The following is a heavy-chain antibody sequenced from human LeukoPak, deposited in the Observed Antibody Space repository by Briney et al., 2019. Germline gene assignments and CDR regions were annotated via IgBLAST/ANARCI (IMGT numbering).Heavy chain of an antibody. D-gene: IGHD4-17*01. CDR1: GFSFISYG. V-gene: IGHV3-30*18. CDR2: ISDDGRRK. J-gene: IGHJ4*02. Sequence: PGGSLRLSCAASGFSFISYGMRWVRQAPGKGLEWVGVISDDGRRKDYADSVKGRFTISRDNSKDTLYLQMNSLRAEDTAVYYCAKRPSDYGDYVSYFDYWGQETLVTVSS. CDR3: AKRPSDYGDYVSYFDY.